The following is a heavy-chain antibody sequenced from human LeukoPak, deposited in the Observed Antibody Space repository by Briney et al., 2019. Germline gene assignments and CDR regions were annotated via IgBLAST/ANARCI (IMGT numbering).Heavy chain of an antibody. J-gene: IGHJ4*02. CDR1: GFIFSLYW. CDR3: AKARPGYTFDF. Sequence: PGGSLRLSCASCGFIFSLYWMNWVRQPRGKGLEWVASILKEGSDKYCVDFVEGRFTFSGDNAKDSLHRQMNSQSSEHAAVYYCAKARPGYTFDFGGQGTLVTVSS. CDR2: ILKEGSDK. V-gene: IGHV3-7*01. D-gene: IGHD1-1*01.